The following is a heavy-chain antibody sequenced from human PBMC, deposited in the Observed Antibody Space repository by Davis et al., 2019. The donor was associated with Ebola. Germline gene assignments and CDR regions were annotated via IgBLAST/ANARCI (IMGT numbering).Heavy chain of an antibody. J-gene: IGHJ4*02. V-gene: IGHV1-69*13. CDR2: IIPIFDTP. D-gene: IGHD3-9*01. Sequence: SVKVSCKTSGGSFSSHPISWVRQAPRQGLEWMGGIIPIFDTPHYAQKFQGRINITADASTSTAYMELSSLRSEDTATYFCARDFDGGNYYFDYWGPGTPVTVAS. CDR3: ARDFDGGNYYFDY. CDR1: GGSFSSHP.